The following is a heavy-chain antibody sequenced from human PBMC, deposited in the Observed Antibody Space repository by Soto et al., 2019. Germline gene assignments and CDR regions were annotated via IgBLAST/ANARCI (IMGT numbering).Heavy chain of an antibody. J-gene: IGHJ2*01. V-gene: IGHV3-33*01. CDR1: WYTLSTFG. Sequence: QPGGSLRLCCASSWYTLSTFGMHWVCQAPGKGLEWVAVLYYDGSNKYYADSVKGRFTISRDTSKNTLYLQINSLRAEDTAVYYCARDPLWGTAMVLWYFDLWGRGTLVTVSS. CDR2: LYYDGSNK. CDR3: ARDPLWGTAMVLWYFDL. D-gene: IGHD5-18*01.